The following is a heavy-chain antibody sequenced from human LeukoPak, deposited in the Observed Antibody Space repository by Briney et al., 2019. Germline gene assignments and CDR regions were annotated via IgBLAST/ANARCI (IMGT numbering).Heavy chain of an antibody. D-gene: IGHD2-15*01. CDR3: AKGRALEVVAAFNY. J-gene: IGHJ4*02. V-gene: IGHV3-30-3*01. Sequence: GGSLRLSCAASGFTFSSYAMHWVRQAPGKGLEWVAVISYDGSNKYYADSVKGRFTISRDNSKNTLYLQMNSLRADDTAIYYCAKGRALEVVAAFNYWGQGTVVTASS. CDR1: GFTFSSYA. CDR2: ISYDGSNK.